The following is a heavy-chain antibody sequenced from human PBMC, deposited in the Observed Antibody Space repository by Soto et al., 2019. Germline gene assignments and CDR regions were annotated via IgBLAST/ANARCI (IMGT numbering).Heavy chain of an antibody. J-gene: IGHJ3*02. CDR1: GYTFTSYA. D-gene: IGHD6-19*01. CDR2: INAGNGNT. V-gene: IGHV1-3*01. CDR3: ARAIRRHRSGWPQNDAFDI. Sequence: GASVKVSCKASGYTFTSYAMHWVRQAPGQRLEWMGWINAGNGNTKYSQKFQGRVTITRDTSASTAYMELSSLRSEDTAVYYCARAIRRHRSGWPQNDAFDIWGKGTMVTVPS.